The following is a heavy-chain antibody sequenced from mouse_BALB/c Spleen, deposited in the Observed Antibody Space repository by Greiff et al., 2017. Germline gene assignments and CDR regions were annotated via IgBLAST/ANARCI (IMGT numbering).Heavy chain of an antibody. V-gene: IGHV14-3*02. Sequence: VQLQQSGAELVKPGASVKLSCTASGFNIKDTYMHWVKQRPEQGLEWIGRIDPANGNTKYDPKFQGKATITADTSSNTAYLQLSSLTSEDTAVYYCAPALLRAMDYWGQGTSVTVSS. CDR2: IDPANGNT. CDR1: GFNIKDTY. D-gene: IGHD1-2*01. J-gene: IGHJ4*01. CDR3: APALLRAMDY.